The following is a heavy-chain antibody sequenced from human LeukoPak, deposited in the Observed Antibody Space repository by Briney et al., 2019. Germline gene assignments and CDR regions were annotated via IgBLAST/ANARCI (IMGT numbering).Heavy chain of an antibody. CDR1: GFTFSTYW. Sequence: GGSLRLSCAASGFTFSTYWMHWVRQAPGKGLLWVSRINTDGSITNYADSVKGRFTISRDNAKNTLYLQMNSLRAEDTAMYYCARSNYPYYFDYWGQGTLVTVSS. D-gene: IGHD4/OR15-4a*01. CDR2: INTDGSIT. J-gene: IGHJ4*02. CDR3: ARSNYPYYFDY. V-gene: IGHV3-74*01.